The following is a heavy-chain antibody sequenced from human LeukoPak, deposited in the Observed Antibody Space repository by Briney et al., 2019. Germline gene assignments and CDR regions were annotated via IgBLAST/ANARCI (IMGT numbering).Heavy chain of an antibody. J-gene: IGHJ3*02. V-gene: IGHV3-7*01. CDR1: GFTFTNYW. D-gene: IGHD6-19*01. CDR2: IYLDGSRA. Sequence: PGGSLRLSCAVSGFTFTNYWMSWARQSPGKGLEWVANIYLDGSRAYYVDSVKGRFTISRDNSKNTLYLQMNSLRAEDTAVYYCARDPSGWNSPPLDAFDIWGQGTMVTVSS. CDR3: ARDPSGWNSPPLDAFDI.